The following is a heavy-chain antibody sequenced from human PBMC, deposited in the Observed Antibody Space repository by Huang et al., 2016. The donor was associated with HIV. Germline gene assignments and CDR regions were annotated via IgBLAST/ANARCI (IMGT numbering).Heavy chain of an antibody. CDR1: GGSFRNFA. D-gene: IGHD3-22*01. J-gene: IGHJ4*02. V-gene: IGHV1-69*01. CDR2: IIPTLGTA. Sequence: QVQLVQSGAEVKKPGSSVKVSCKASGGSFRNFAIGGVRQAPGQGLEWMGGIIPTLGTANYAQKCQGRVTIIADESTSTAYMELSSLRSEDTAVYYCATVDYYDTSGPQRGYFDNWGQGTLVTVSS. CDR3: ATVDYYDTSGPQRGYFDN.